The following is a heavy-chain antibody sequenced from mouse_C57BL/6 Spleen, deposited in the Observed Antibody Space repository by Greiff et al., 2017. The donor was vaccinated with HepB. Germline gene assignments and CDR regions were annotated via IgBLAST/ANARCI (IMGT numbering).Heavy chain of an antibody. J-gene: IGHJ2*01. CDR2: ISSGSSTI. Sequence: EVQVVESGGGLVKPGGSLKLSCAASGFTFSDYGMHWVRQAPEKGLEWVAYISSGSSTIYYADTVKGRFTISRDNAKNTLFLQMTSLRSEDTAMYYCARNYGSYYFDHWGQGTTLTVSS. CDR3: ARNYGSYYFDH. CDR1: GFTFSDYG. D-gene: IGHD1-1*01. V-gene: IGHV5-17*01.